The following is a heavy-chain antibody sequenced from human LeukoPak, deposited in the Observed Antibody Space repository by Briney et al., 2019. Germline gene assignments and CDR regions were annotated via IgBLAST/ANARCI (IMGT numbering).Heavy chain of an antibody. CDR2: IIPIFGTA. V-gene: IGHV1-69*13. CDR1: GGTFSSYA. D-gene: IGHD3-22*01. Sequence: SVKVSCKASGGTFSSYAISWARQAPGQGLEWMGGIIPIFGTANYAQKFQGRVTITADESTSTAYMELSSLRSEDTAVYYCARERNYYGSSGVTAPLGYWGQGTLVTVSS. CDR3: ARERNYYGSSGVTAPLGY. J-gene: IGHJ4*02.